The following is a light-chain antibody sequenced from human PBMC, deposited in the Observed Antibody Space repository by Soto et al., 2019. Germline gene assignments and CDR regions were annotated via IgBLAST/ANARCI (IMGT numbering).Light chain of an antibody. CDR2: GAS. J-gene: IGKJ1*01. Sequence: EIVLTQSPGTLSLSPGERATLSCRASQSVSSSYLAWYQQKTGQAPRLLIYGASSRATGIPDRFSGSGSGTDFTLIISRLEPEDFAVYYCQQYGRSPRTFGQGTKVEIK. V-gene: IGKV3-20*01. CDR1: QSVSSSY. CDR3: QQYGRSPRT.